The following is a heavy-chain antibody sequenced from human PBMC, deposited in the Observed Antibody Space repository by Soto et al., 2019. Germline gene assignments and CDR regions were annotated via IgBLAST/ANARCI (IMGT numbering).Heavy chain of an antibody. CDR2: IIPIFGTA. CDR3: ARVPSRDRYFDQTENAFDI. D-gene: IGHD3-9*01. Sequence: QVQLVQSGAEVKKPGSSVKVSCKASGGTFSSYAISWVRQAPGQGLEWMGGIIPIFGTANYAQKFQGRVTITADESTSTAYMELSRLRSEETAVYYCARVPSRDRYFDQTENAFDIWGQGTMVTVSS. CDR1: GGTFSSYA. V-gene: IGHV1-69*01. J-gene: IGHJ3*02.